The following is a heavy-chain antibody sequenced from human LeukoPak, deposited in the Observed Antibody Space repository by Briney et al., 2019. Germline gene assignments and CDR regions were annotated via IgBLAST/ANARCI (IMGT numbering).Heavy chain of an antibody. J-gene: IGHJ3*02. Sequence: PGGSLRLSFASSGFTVSINYMSWVLHPPGKGLEWVSALYSGSSTYYADSVKGRFTISRDNSKNALYLQMNSLRTEDTALYYCARDFTRGTTVHDAFDIWGQGTMVTVS. CDR3: ARDFTRGTTVHDAFDI. CDR2: LYSGSST. V-gene: IGHV3-66*01. CDR1: GFTVSINY. D-gene: IGHD4-17*01.